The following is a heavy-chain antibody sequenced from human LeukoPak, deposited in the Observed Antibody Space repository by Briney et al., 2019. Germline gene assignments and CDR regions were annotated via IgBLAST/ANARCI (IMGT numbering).Heavy chain of an antibody. CDR1: GGSFSGYY. Sequence: SETLSLTCAVYGGSFSGYYWSWIRQPPGKGLEWIGEINHSGSTNYNPSLKSRVTISVDTSKNQFSLKLSSVSAADTAVYYCARHGYYDSSGLFDYWGQGTLVTVSS. D-gene: IGHD3-22*01. J-gene: IGHJ4*02. CDR3: ARHGYYDSSGLFDY. V-gene: IGHV4-34*01. CDR2: INHSGST.